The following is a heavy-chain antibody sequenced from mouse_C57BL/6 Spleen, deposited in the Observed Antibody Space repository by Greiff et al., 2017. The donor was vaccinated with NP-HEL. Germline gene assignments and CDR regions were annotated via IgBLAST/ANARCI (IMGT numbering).Heavy chain of an antibody. V-gene: IGHV1-26*01. J-gene: IGHJ2*01. CDR1: GYTFTDYY. CDR3: ATYYYGSTY. Sequence: EVQLQQSGPELVKPGASVKISCKASGYTFTDYYMNWVKQSHGKSLEWIGDINPNNGGTSYNQKFKGKATLTVDKSSSTAYMELRSLTSEDSAVYYCATYYYGSTYWGQGTTLTVSS. D-gene: IGHD1-1*01. CDR2: INPNNGGT.